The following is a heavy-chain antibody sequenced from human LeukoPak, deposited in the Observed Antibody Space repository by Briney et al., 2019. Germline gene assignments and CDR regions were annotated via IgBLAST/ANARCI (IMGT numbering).Heavy chain of an antibody. CDR3: TSGPRSFDL. CDR2: TYYRSKWYT. CDR1: GDSVSSSSAA. D-gene: IGHD3/OR15-3a*01. V-gene: IGHV6-1*01. J-gene: IGHJ2*01. Sequence: SQTLSLTCAISGDSVSSSSAAWNWIRQSPSRGLEWLGRTYYRSKWYTEYAISVRSRITINPDTSKNQCSLYLNSVTPEDTAVYYCTSGPRSFDLWGRGTLVTVSS.